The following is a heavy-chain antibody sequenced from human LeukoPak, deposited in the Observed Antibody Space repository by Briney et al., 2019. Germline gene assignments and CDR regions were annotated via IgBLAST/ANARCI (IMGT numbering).Heavy chain of an antibody. CDR2: IIPIFGTA. D-gene: IGHD3-10*01. CDR3: ASMVRGVHLYYFDY. Sequence: ASVKLSCKASGATFSSYAISWVRQAPGQGLEWMGGIIPIFGTANYAQKFQGRVTITADESTSTAYMELSSLRSEDTAVYYCASMVRGVHLYYFDYWGQGTLVTVSS. J-gene: IGHJ4*02. V-gene: IGHV1-69*13. CDR1: GATFSSYA.